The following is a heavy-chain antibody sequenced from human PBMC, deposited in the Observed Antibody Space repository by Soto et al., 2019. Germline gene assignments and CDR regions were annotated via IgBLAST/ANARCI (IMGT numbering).Heavy chain of an antibody. V-gene: IGHV3-23*01. J-gene: IGHJ5*02. Sequence: EVQLLESGGGLVQPGGSLRLSCAASGFSFRSYAMGWVRQAPGKGLEWVSLISATDVATNYADSVKGHFIIARDDSRRTLFLQMNSMRAEGTDVYHGVKDVYSGASGQFDLGGQGTLVTVSS. CDR3: VKDVYSGASGQFDL. CDR1: GFSFRSYA. CDR2: ISATDVAT. D-gene: IGHD1-26*01.